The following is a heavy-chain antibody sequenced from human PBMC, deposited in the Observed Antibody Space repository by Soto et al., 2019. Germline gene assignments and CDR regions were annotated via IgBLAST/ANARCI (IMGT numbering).Heavy chain of an antibody. CDR2: IYYSGST. CDR3: ARMVRGVYNWFDP. V-gene: IGHV4-31*03. Sequence: QVQLQESGPGLVKPSQTLSLTCTVSGGSISSGGYYWSWIRQHPGKGLEWIGYIYYSGSTYYNPSLKSRVTISVDTSKNQVSLKLSSVTAADTAVYYCARMVRGVYNWFDPWGQGTLVTVSS. J-gene: IGHJ5*02. CDR1: GGSISSGGYY. D-gene: IGHD3-10*01.